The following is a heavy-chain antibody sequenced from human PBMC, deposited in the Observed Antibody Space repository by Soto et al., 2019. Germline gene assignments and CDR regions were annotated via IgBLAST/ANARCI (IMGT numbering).Heavy chain of an antibody. CDR3: ARGGRYYDILTGYYNEKNWFDP. J-gene: IGHJ5*02. D-gene: IGHD3-9*01. V-gene: IGHV1-69*02. CDR2: IIPILGIA. CDR1: GGTFSSYT. Sequence: GASVKVSCKASGGTFSSYTISWVRQAPGQGLEWMGRIIPILGIANYAQKFQGRVTITADKSTSAAYMELSSLRSEDTAVYYCARGGRYYDILTGYYNEKNWFDPCGQGTLVTVSS.